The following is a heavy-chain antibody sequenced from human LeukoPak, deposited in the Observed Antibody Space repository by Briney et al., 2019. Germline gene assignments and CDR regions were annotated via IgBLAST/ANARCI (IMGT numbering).Heavy chain of an antibody. CDR2: IYSGGST. Sequence: GGSLRLSWAASGFTVSSNYVSWVRHAPGGGREWGSGIYSGGSTYYADPVKGRFTISRDNSKNPLSPQMTSLRAEDTAVYYCARPSYLYDSSGYYYVGAFDIWGQATMVTVSS. J-gene: IGHJ3*02. D-gene: IGHD3-22*01. V-gene: IGHV3-53*01. CDR3: ARPSYLYDSSGYYYVGAFDI. CDR1: GFTVSSNY.